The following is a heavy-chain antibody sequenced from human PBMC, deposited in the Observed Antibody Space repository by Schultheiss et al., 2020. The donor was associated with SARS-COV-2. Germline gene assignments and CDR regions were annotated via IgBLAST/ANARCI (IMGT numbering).Heavy chain of an antibody. CDR2: ISYDGSNK. J-gene: IGHJ6*02. D-gene: IGHD3-10*01. Sequence: GESLKISCAASGFTFSSYAMHWVRQAPGKGLEWVAVISYDGSNKYYADSVKGRFTISRDNSKNTLYLQMNSLRAEDTAVYYCARAMVRGVIIPNFLTPYYYYYYGMDVWGQGTTVTVSS. V-gene: IGHV3-30-3*01. CDR3: ARAMVRGVIIPNFLTPYYYYYYGMDV. CDR1: GFTFSSYA.